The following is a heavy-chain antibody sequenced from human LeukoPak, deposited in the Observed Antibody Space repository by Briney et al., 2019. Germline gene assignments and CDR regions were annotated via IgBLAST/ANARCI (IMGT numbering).Heavy chain of an antibody. V-gene: IGHV4-59*01. CDR2: IYYSGST. D-gene: IGHD2-2*01. Sequence: KPSETLSLTCTVSGGSISSYYWSWIRQPPGKGLEWIGYIYYSGSTNYNPSLKSRVTISVDTSKNQFSLKLSSVTAADTAVYYCARSAVVPAADDAFDIWGQGTMVTVSS. CDR3: ARSAVVPAADDAFDI. J-gene: IGHJ3*02. CDR1: GGSISSYY.